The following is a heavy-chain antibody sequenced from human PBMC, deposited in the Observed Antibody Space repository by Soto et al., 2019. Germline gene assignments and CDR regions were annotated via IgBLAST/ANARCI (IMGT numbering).Heavy chain of an antibody. Sequence: GASVKVSCKASGYTFTGYYMHWVRQAPGQGLEWMGWINPNSGGTNYAQKKQGWVTMTRDTSISTAYMELSRLRSDDTAVYYCARDLGGSYYDYWGQGTLVTVSS. CDR2: INPNSGGT. J-gene: IGHJ4*02. CDR1: GYTFTGYY. V-gene: IGHV1-2*04. CDR3: ARDLGGSYYDY. D-gene: IGHD1-26*01.